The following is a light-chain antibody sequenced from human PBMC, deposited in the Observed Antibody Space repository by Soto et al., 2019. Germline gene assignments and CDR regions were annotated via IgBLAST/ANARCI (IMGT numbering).Light chain of an antibody. V-gene: IGKV1-5*01. CDR2: DAS. J-gene: IGKJ1*01. CDR3: QQYNSYSRP. Sequence: DIQMTQSPSTLSASVGDRVTITCRASHSISSGLAWYQQKPGKAPKLIIYDASSLESGVPSRFSGSGSGTDFTLTISSLQPDDFDTYYCQQYNSYSRPFGQGTKVEIK. CDR1: HSISSG.